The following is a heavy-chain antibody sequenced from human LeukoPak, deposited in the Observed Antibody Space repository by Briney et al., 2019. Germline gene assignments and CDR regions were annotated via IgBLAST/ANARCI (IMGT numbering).Heavy chain of an antibody. CDR1: GFPFSSFA. Sequence: GGSLRLSCAASGFPFSSFAMSWVRQAPGKGLEWVSGISGSGGSTYYADSVKGQFTISRDNSKNTLYLQMNSLRAEDTAVYHCAKGRKSYYYGMDVWGQGTTVTVSS. CDR3: AKGRKSYYYGMDV. CDR2: ISGSGGST. J-gene: IGHJ6*02. V-gene: IGHV3-23*01.